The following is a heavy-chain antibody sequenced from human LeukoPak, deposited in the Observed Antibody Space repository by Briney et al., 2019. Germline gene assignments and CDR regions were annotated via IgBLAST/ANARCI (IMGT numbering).Heavy chain of an antibody. V-gene: IGHV3-30*02. CDR2: IRYDGSNK. CDR3: AKGAAGVAATLGDY. CDR1: GFNFRTHG. Sequence: GGSLRLSCATSGFNFRTHGMHWVRQAPGKGLEWVAFIRYDGSNKYYADSVKGRFTISRDNSKNTLYLQMNSLRAEDTAVYYCAKGAAGVAATLGDYWGQGTLVTVSS. J-gene: IGHJ4*02. D-gene: IGHD2-15*01.